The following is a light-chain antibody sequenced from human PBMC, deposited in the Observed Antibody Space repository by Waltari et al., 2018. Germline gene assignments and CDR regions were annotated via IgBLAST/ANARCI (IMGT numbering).Light chain of an antibody. J-gene: IGKJ3*01. V-gene: IGKV1-39*01. CDR2: AAS. CDR3: LQTSTTPFV. Sequence: DIQVTQSPSSLSASVGDRVTITCRKSQDITTYLNWYQHRPGKAPQLLIYAASDLQSGVPSRFSGSGSGTDFTLTIDSLQPADFATYYCLQTSTTPFVFGPGTRVDIK. CDR1: QDITTY.